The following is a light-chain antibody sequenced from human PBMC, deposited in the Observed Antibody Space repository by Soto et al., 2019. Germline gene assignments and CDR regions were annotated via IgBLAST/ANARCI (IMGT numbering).Light chain of an antibody. Sequence: QSVLTQPPSVSAAPVQKVTISCSGVSSNIGNNHVSWYQHLPGTAPKLLIYGNSNRPSGVPDRFSGSKSGTSASLAITGLQAEDEADYYCQSYDSSLSGFYVFGTGTRSPS. J-gene: IGLJ1*01. CDR2: GNS. CDR3: QSYDSSLSGFYV. V-gene: IGLV1-40*01. CDR1: SSNIGNNH.